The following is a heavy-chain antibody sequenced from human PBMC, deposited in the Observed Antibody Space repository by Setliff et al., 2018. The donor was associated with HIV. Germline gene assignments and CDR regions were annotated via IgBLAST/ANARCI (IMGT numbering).Heavy chain of an antibody. Sequence: ASVKVSCKTSGYIFTGFGLTWVRQAPGQGLEWMGWISAYNGNRNYAQKVQDRVTMTTDTSTRTAYMGLRSLRSDDTAVYYCVRDESSYYDSSGYLVFDHWGQGTLVTVSS. V-gene: IGHV1-18*01. CDR3: VRDESSYYDSSGYLVFDH. CDR2: ISAYNGNR. J-gene: IGHJ4*02. CDR1: GYIFTGFG. D-gene: IGHD3-22*01.